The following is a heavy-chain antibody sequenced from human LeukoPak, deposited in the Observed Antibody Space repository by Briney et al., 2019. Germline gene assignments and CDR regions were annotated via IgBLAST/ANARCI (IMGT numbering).Heavy chain of an antibody. CDR3: ARDRGSSSWFDY. CDR1: GYTFTGYY. V-gene: IGHV1-2*02. Sequence: ASVKVSCKASGYTFTGYYMHWVRQAPGQGLEWMGWINPNSGGTNYAQKFQGRVTMTRDMSTSTVYMELSSLRSEDTAVYYCARDRGSSSWFDYWGQGTLVTVSS. J-gene: IGHJ4*02. D-gene: IGHD6-13*01. CDR2: INPNSGGT.